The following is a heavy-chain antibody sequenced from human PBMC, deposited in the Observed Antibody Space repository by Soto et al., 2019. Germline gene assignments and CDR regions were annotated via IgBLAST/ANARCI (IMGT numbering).Heavy chain of an antibody. CDR2: ISYSGST. CDR3: ARGDILTGSVINWFDP. CDR1: GGSFTGYY. V-gene: IGHV4-34*01. J-gene: IGHJ5*02. Sequence: QVQLQQWGAGLLKPSETLSLTCAAYGGSFTGYYWSWIRQPPGKGLEWIGEISYSGSTIYNPSLKSRITISVETSRHQFSLKLGSVAAADTAVYYCARGDILTGSVINWFDPWGQGTLVTVSS. D-gene: IGHD3-9*01.